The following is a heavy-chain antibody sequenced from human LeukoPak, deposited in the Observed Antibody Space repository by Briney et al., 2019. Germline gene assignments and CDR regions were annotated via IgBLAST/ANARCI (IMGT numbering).Heavy chain of an antibody. CDR1: EHTFANYW. J-gene: IGHJ5*02. Sequence: GESLKISCKGSEHTFANYWIAWVRQMPGKGLEWMGLIYSGDSETRYSPSFQGQVTISADNSISTAYLQWSSLKASDTAMYYCARKAYSGYDSSWFDPWGQGTLVTVSS. D-gene: IGHD5-12*01. CDR3: ARKAYSGYDSSWFDP. CDR2: IYSGDSET. V-gene: IGHV5-51*01.